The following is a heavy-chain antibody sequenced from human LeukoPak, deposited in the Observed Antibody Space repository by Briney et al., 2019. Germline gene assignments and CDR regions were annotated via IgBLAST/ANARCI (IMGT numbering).Heavy chain of an antibody. Sequence: PGGSLRLSCADSGFTFSNYAMSWVRQAPGKGLEWVGFIRSKAYGGTTEYAASVKGRFTISRDDSKSIAYLQMNSLKTEDTAVYYCTRTDSSGPDDYWGQGTLVTVSS. CDR1: GFTFSNYA. J-gene: IGHJ4*02. D-gene: IGHD6-19*01. CDR3: TRTDSSGPDDY. CDR2: IRSKAYGGTT. V-gene: IGHV3-49*04.